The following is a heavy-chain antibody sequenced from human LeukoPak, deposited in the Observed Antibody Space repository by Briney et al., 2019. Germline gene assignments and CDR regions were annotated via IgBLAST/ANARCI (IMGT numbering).Heavy chain of an antibody. CDR2: IYPGDSDT. J-gene: IGHJ6*02. CDR1: GYSFTSYW. V-gene: IGHV5-51*01. D-gene: IGHD6-19*01. CDR3: TRHFSSGWYQYYYYGMDV. Sequence: GESLKISCKGSGYSFTSYWIGWVRQMPGKGLEWMGIIYPGDSDTRYSPSFQGQVTISADKSISTAYLQWSSLKASDTAMYYCTRHFSSGWYQYYYYGMDVWGQGTTVTVSS.